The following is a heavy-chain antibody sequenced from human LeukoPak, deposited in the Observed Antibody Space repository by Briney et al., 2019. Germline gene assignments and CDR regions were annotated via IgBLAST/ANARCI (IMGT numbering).Heavy chain of an antibody. CDR3: ARVVERYYFYY. CDR2: INHSGST. CDR1: GGSFSGYY. D-gene: IGHD1-1*01. J-gene: IGHJ4*02. V-gene: IGHV4-34*01. Sequence: SETLSLTCAVYGGSFSGYYWSWIRQPPGKGLEWIGEINHSGSTNYNPSLKSRVTISVDTSKNQFSLKLSSVTAADTAVYYCARVVERYYFYYWGQGTLVPVSS.